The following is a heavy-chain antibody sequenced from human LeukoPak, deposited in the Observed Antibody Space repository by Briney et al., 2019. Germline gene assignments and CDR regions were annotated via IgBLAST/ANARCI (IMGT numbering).Heavy chain of an antibody. CDR3: ASNLGARNAFDI. D-gene: IGHD1-1*01. CDR1: GFTFSSYA. V-gene: IGHV3-23*03. J-gene: IGHJ3*02. Sequence: GGSLRLSCAASGFTFSSYAMSWVRQPPGKGLEWVSVIYSGGSTYYADSVKGRFTISRDNSKNTLYLQVNSLRAEDTAVYYCASNLGARNAFDIWGQGTMVTVSS. CDR2: IYSGGST.